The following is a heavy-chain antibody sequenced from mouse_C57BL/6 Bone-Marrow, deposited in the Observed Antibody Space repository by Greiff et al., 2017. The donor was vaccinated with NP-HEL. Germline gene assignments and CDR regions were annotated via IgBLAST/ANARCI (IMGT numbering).Heavy chain of an antibody. Sequence: QVQLKESGAELVRPGASVTLSCKASGYTFTDYEMHWVKQTPVHGLEWIGAIDPETGGTAYNQKFKGKAILTADKSSSTAYMELRSLTSEDSAVYYCTREDLLLLTTDWYFDVWGTGTTVTVSS. J-gene: IGHJ1*03. CDR1: GYTFTDYE. V-gene: IGHV1-15*01. CDR3: TREDLLLLTTDWYFDV. D-gene: IGHD5-1*01. CDR2: IDPETGGT.